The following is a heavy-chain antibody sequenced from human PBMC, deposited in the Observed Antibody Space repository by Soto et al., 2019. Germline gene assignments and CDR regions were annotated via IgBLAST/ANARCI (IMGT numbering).Heavy chain of an antibody. CDR2: INAGNGNT. V-gene: IGHV1-3*01. Sequence: GESLKISCKGSGYSFTSYWIGWVRQAPGQRLEWMGWINAGNGNTKYSQKFQGRVTITRDTSASTAYMELSSLRSEDTAVYYCARDVGGMDVWGQGTTVTVSS. CDR1: GYSFTSYW. CDR3: ARDVGGMDV. J-gene: IGHJ6*02. D-gene: IGHD1-26*01.